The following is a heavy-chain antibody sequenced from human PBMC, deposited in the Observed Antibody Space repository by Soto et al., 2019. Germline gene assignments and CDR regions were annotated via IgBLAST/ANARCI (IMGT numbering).Heavy chain of an antibody. J-gene: IGHJ6*02. V-gene: IGHV3-15*01. CDR2: IKSKTDGGTT. D-gene: IGHD3-22*01. CDR3: TTDYYYDSSGYPRAYYYYYYGMDV. CDR1: GFTFSNAW. Sequence: GGSLRLSCAASGFTFSNAWMSWVRQAPGKGLEWVGRIKSKTDGGTTDYAAPVKGRFTISRDDSKNTLYLQMNSLKTEDTAVYYCTTDYYYDSSGYPRAYYYYYYGMDVWGQGTTVTVSS.